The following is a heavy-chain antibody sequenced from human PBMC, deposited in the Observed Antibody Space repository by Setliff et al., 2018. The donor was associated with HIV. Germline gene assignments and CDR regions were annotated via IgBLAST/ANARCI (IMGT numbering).Heavy chain of an antibody. CDR3: ARDGASYCSSTSCYKPLSDY. J-gene: IGHJ4*02. CDR1: GYAFTSQF. D-gene: IGHD2-2*02. Sequence: ASVKVSCKASGYAFTSQFMHWVRQAPGQGLEWMGWISAYNGNTNYAQKLQGRVTMTTDTSTSTAYMELRSLRSDDTAVYYCARDGASYCSSTSCYKPLSDYWGQGTLVTVSS. V-gene: IGHV1-18*01. CDR2: ISAYNGNT.